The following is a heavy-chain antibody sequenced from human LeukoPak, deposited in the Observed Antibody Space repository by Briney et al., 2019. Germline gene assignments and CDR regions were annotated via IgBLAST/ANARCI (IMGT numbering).Heavy chain of an antibody. CDR3: ARGGSGYALNWFDP. CDR1: GGSISSYY. V-gene: IGHV4-59*01. D-gene: IGHD5-12*01. J-gene: IGHJ5*02. CDR2: ISYSGST. Sequence: SETLSLTCTVSGGSISSYYWSWIRQPPGKGLEWIGHISYSGSTNYNSSLKSRVTISVDTSKNQFSLKLSSVTAADTAVYYCARGGSGYALNWFDPWGQGTLVTVSS.